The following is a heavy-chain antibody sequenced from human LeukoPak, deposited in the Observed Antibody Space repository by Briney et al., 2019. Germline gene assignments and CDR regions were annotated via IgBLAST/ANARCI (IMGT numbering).Heavy chain of an antibody. Sequence: GSSVKVSCKASGGTFSSYAINWVRQATGQGLEWMGWMNPNSGNTGYAQKFQGRVTITRNTSISTAYMELSSLRSEDTAVYYCARGLNHYGSGSYYQDYWGQGTLVTVSS. CDR2: MNPNSGNT. J-gene: IGHJ4*02. D-gene: IGHD3-10*01. V-gene: IGHV1-8*01. CDR1: GGTFSSYA. CDR3: ARGLNHYGSGSYYQDY.